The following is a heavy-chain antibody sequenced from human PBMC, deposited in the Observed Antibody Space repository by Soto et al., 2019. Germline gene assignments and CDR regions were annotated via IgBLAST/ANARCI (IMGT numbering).Heavy chain of an antibody. CDR3: ARVPYGDYEDYYYDGRDV. D-gene: IGHD4-17*01. CDR2: ISSSSSYI. CDR1: GFTFSSYS. Sequence: EVQLVESGGGLVKPGGSLRLSCAASGFTFSSYSMNWVRQAPGKGLEWVSSISSSSSYIYYADSVKGRFTISRDNAKNSLYLQMNGLRAEDTAVYYCARVPYGDYEDYYYDGRDVWGQGTTVTVSS. J-gene: IGHJ6*02. V-gene: IGHV3-21*01.